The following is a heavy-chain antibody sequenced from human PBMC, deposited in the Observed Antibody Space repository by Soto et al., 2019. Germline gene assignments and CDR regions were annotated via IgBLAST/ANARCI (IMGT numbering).Heavy chain of an antibody. D-gene: IGHD2-15*01. CDR2: ISSSSSYI. CDR1: GFTFSSYA. CDR3: ARERGAAADY. J-gene: IGHJ4*02. V-gene: IGHV3-21*01. Sequence: PGGSLRLSCAASGFTFSSYAMSWVRQAPGKGLEWVSAISSSSSYIYYADSVKGRFTISRENAKKSLYLQMNSLRAEDTAVYYCARERGAAADYWGQGTLVTVSS.